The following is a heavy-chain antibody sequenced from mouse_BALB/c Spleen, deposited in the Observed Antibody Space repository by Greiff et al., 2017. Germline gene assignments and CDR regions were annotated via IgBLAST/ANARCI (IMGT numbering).Heavy chain of an antibody. V-gene: IGHV3-6*02. CDR1: GYSITSGYY. CDR2: ISYDGSN. Sequence: VQLKQSGPGLVKPSQSLSLTCSVTGYSITSGYYWNWIRQFPGNKLEWMGYISYDGSNNYNPSLNNRISITRDTSKNQFFLKLNSVTTEDTATYYCARDSSGLWFAYWGQGTLVTVSA. D-gene: IGHD3-1*01. CDR3: ARDSSGLWFAY. J-gene: IGHJ3*01.